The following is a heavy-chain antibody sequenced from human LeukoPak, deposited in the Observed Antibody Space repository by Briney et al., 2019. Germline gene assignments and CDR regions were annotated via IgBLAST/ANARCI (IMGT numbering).Heavy chain of an antibody. Sequence: SETLSLTCAVYGGSFSSYYWSWIRQPPGKGLEWIGEINHSGSTNYNPSLKSRVTISVDTSKNQFSLKLSSVTAADTAVYYCARGPAAIHDWFDPWGQGALVTVSS. J-gene: IGHJ5*02. CDR3: ARGPAAIHDWFDP. D-gene: IGHD2-2*01. CDR2: INHSGST. CDR1: GGSFSSYY. V-gene: IGHV4-34*01.